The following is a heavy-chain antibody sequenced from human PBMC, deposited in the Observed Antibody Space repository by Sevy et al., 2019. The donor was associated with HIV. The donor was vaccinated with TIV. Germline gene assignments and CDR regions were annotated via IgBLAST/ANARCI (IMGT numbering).Heavy chain of an antibody. CDR3: ARGFKDIVVVVAATPDY. CDR1: GFTFSSYW. V-gene: IGHV3-7*03. Sequence: GGSLRLSCAASGFTFSSYWMSWVRQAPGKGLEWVTNIKQDGSEKYYVDSVKGRFTISRDNAKNSLYLQMNSLRAEDTAVYYCARGFKDIVVVVAATPDYWGQGTLVTVSS. J-gene: IGHJ4*02. D-gene: IGHD2-15*01. CDR2: IKQDGSEK.